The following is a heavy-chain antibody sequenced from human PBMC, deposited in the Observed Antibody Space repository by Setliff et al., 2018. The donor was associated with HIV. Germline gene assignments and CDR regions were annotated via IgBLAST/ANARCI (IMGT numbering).Heavy chain of an antibody. CDR3: ARYLAPYYYYGMDV. CDR1: GYTFTNYY. Sequence: GASVKVSCKASGYTFTNYYMHWVRQAPGQGLEWMGMINPSDGRTNYVQNLQGRLAMTRDTSTSTVYVELSSLRSEDTAVYYCARYLAPYYYYGMDVWGQGTTVTVSS. V-gene: IGHV1-46*01. J-gene: IGHJ6*02. CDR2: INPSDGRT.